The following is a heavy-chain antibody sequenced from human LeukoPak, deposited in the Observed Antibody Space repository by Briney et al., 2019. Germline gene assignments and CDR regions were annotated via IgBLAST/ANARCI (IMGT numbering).Heavy chain of an antibody. CDR2: ISAYNGNT. CDR3: ARADVVVPASYGMDV. Sequence: GASVKVSCKASGYTFTSYGISWVRQAPGQGLEWMGWISAYNGNTSYAQKLQGRVTMTTDTSTSTAYMELRSLRSDDTAVYYCARADVVVPASYGMDVWGQGTTVTVSS. CDR1: GYTFTSYG. V-gene: IGHV1-18*01. D-gene: IGHD2-2*01. J-gene: IGHJ6*02.